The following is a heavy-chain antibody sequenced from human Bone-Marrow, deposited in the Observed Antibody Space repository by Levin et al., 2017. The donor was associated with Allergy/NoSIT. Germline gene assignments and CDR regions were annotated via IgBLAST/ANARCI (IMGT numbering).Heavy chain of an antibody. V-gene: IGHV3-48*03. CDR3: ARQMIDGDGYGF. J-gene: IGHJ4*02. D-gene: IGHD3-22*01. Sequence: PGGSLRLSCKGSGFPFPNEGMTWLRQLRGKGLSWISYISNSGRDTYYAESVKGRFTVSRDNARNSLYLQMDSLRAEDTGVYYCARQMIDGDGYGFWGPGTQVTVSS. CDR2: ISNSGRDT. CDR1: GFPFPNEG.